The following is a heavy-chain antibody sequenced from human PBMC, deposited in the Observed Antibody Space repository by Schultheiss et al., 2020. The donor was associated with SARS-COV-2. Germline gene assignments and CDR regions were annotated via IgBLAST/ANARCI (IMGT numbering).Heavy chain of an antibody. V-gene: IGHV4-38-2*01. D-gene: IGHD1-14*01. Sequence: SQTLSLTCAVSGYSISSGYYWGWIRQPPGKGLEWIGSIYHSGSTYYNPSLKSRVTISVDTSKNQFSLKLSSVTAADTAVYYCARTSNRYFDLWGRGTLVTVSS. J-gene: IGHJ2*01. CDR1: GYSISSGYY. CDR3: ARTSNRYFDL. CDR2: IYHSGST.